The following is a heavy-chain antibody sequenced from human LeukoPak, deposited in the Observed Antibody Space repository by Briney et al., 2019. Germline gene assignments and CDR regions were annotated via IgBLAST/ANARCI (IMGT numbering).Heavy chain of an antibody. J-gene: IGHJ6*03. D-gene: IGHD1/OR15-1a*01. CDR1: GYTFTNYD. CDR2: MNPNNGNT. CDR3: ARDYTPNNNYYYMDV. V-gene: IGHV1-8*01. Sequence: ASVTVSCKTSGYTFTNYDINWVRQATGQGLEWMGWMNPNNGNTGYAQKFQGRVTMTRNTSISTAYMELSSLRSEDTAVYYCARDYTPNNNYYYMDVWGKGTTVTISS.